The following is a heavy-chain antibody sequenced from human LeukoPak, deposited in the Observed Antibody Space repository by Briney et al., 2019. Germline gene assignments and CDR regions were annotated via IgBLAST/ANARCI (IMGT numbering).Heavy chain of an antibody. Sequence: TSETLSLTCTVSGGSISSYYWSWIRQPPGKGLEWIGYIYYGGSTNYNPSFKSRVTISVDTSKNQFSLKLSSVTAADTAVYYCASTYLNCYDSSGYYSAYYYGMDVWGQGTTVTVSS. V-gene: IGHV4-59*01. J-gene: IGHJ6*02. CDR2: IYYGGST. CDR1: GGSISSYY. D-gene: IGHD3-22*01. CDR3: ASTYLNCYDSSGYYSAYYYGMDV.